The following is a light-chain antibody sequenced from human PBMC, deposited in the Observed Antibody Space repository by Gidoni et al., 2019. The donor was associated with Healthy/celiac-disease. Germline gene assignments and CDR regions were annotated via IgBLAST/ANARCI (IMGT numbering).Light chain of an antibody. CDR1: TGAVTSGYS. CDR3: LLYYGGAQLI. V-gene: IGLV7-43*01. Sequence: QTVVTQEPSLTVSPGGTVTLTCASSTGAVTSGYSPNWFQQKPGQAPRALIYSTSNKQSWTPARFSGSLLGDKAALTLSGAQPEDEAEYYCLLYYGGAQLIFGGGTKLTVL. J-gene: IGLJ2*01. CDR2: STS.